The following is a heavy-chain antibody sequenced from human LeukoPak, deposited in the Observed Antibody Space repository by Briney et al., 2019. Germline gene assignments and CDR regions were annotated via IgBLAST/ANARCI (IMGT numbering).Heavy chain of an antibody. J-gene: IGHJ4*02. D-gene: IGHD3-16*01. CDR3: AKDRKRDYPPRDFDY. CDR1: GFTFDDYA. Sequence: GGSLRLSCAASGFTFDDYAMHWVRQAPGKGLEWVSGISWNSGSIGYADSVKGRFTISRDNAKNSLYLQMNSLRAEDTALYYCAKDRKRDYPPRDFDYWGQGTLVTVSS. CDR2: ISWNSGSI. V-gene: IGHV3-9*01.